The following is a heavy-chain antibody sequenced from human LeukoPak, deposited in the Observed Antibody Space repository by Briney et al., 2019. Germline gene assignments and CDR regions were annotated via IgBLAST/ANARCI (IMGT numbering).Heavy chain of an antibody. Sequence: SATLSLTCPVSGGSISSSSYYWGWIRQPPGEGLAWIGSIYYSGSTYYNPSLKSRVTISVDTSKNQFSLKLSSVTAADTAVYYCARDGRGYYYDSSGYYPLDYWGQGTLVTVSS. CDR1: GGSISSSSYY. CDR2: IYYSGST. V-gene: IGHV4-39*07. D-gene: IGHD3-22*01. J-gene: IGHJ4*02. CDR3: ARDGRGYYYDSSGYYPLDY.